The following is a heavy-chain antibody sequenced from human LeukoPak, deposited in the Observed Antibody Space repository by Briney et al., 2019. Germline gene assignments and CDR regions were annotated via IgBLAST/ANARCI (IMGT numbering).Heavy chain of an antibody. D-gene: IGHD3-10*01. J-gene: IGHJ3*02. CDR1: GYNFTNYA. Sequence: GASVKVSCKASGYNFTNYALNWVRQTPGQGLEWMGGTIPIFGTANYAQKFQGRVTITADESTSTAYMELSSLRSEDTAVYYCARVLTSGSSTPDAFDIWGQGTMVTVSS. CDR3: ARVLTSGSSTPDAFDI. CDR2: TIPIFGTA. V-gene: IGHV1-69*13.